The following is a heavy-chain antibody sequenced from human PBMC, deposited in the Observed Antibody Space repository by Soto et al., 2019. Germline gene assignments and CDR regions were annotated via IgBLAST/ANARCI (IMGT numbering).Heavy chain of an antibody. J-gene: IGHJ4*02. Sequence: QVQLVQSGAEVKKPGSSVKVSCKASGGTFSSYTISWVRQAPGQGLEWMGRIIPILGIANYAQKFQGRVKTTRDKSTSTGYMELSSTRSEDTAVYYCAMEYGRSNSCYRDYWGQGTLITVSS. D-gene: IGHD2-2*02. V-gene: IGHV1-69*02. CDR2: IIPILGIA. CDR3: AMEYGRSNSCYRDY. CDR1: GGTFSSYT.